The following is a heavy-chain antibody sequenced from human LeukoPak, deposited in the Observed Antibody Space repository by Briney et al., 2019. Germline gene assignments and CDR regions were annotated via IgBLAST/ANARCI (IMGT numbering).Heavy chain of an antibody. CDR1: GGSISSGDYY. D-gene: IGHD4-17*01. J-gene: IGHJ4*02. Sequence: SETLSLTCTVSGGSISSGDYYWSWIRQPPGKGLEWIGYIYYSGSTYYNPSLKSRVTISVDTSKNQFSLKLSSVTAADTAVYYRARSYGDYPFDYWGQGTLVTVSS. V-gene: IGHV4-30-4*01. CDR2: IYYSGST. CDR3: ARSYGDYPFDY.